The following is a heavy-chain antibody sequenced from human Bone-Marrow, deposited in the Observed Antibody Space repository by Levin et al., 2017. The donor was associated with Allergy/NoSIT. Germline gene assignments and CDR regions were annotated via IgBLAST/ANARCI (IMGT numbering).Heavy chain of an antibody. CDR1: GYTFTGYY. CDR3: AREITWYSSAKSGSTPVVVRAFDI. J-gene: IGHJ3*02. CDR2: INPNSGGT. V-gene: IGHV1-2*04. Sequence: GESLKISCKASGYTFTGYYMHWVRQAPGQGLEWMGWINPNSGGTNYAQKFQGWVTMTRDTSISTAYMELSRLRSDDTAVYYCAREITWYSSAKSGSTPVVVRAFDIWGQGTMVTVSS. D-gene: IGHD6-13*01.